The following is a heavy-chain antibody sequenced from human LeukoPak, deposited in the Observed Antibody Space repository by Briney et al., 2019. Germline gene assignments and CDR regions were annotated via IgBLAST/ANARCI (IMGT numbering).Heavy chain of an antibody. CDR3: AKSTHSPKGVGYFDY. J-gene: IGHJ4*02. D-gene: IGHD2-15*01. CDR2: IWYDGSNK. Sequence: PGGSLRLSCAASGFTFSSYGMHWVRQAPGKGLEWVAVIWYDGSNKYYADSVKGRFTISRDNSKNTLCLQMNSLRAEDTAVYYCAKSTHSPKGVGYFDYWGQGTLVTVSP. V-gene: IGHV3-33*06. CDR1: GFTFSSYG.